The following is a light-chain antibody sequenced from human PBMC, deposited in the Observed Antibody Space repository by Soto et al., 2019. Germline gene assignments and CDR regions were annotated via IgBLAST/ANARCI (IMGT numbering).Light chain of an antibody. CDR2: HDE. J-gene: IGLJ2*01. Sequence: QAVLTQPPSAPGTPGQRVTISCSGGRSNIGTNAVNWYQQLPGTAPKLLMFHDERRPSGVPDRVSGSKSGTSASLAISGLRSDDEADYYCAVWDDNLNGPVFGGGTKLTVL. CDR1: RSNIGTNA. V-gene: IGLV1-44*01. CDR3: AVWDDNLNGPV.